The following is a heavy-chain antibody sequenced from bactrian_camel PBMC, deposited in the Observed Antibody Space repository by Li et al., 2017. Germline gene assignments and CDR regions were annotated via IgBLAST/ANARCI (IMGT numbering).Heavy chain of an antibody. J-gene: IGHJ4*01. Sequence: QLVESGGGSVQAGGSLRLSCAASGYTHSTYCMGWFRRVPGKEREGVAAIYPGGISTYYTDSVKGRFTISQDNAENTLYLQMSSLKPEGSAMYYCCGNCGICRDANWPPYWGRGTQVTVS. D-gene: IGHD7*01. CDR1: GYTHSTYC. CDR3: CGNCGICRDANWPPY. CDR2: IYPGGIST. V-gene: IGHV3S28*01.